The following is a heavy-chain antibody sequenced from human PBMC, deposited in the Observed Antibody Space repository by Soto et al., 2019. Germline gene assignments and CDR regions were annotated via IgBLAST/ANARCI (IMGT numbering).Heavy chain of an antibody. J-gene: IGHJ5*02. CDR3: ARGQRFFDSFDP. D-gene: IGHD3-3*01. Sequence: SETLSLTCPVSGCAISGYYWTWIRQSAGKGLEWIGRIYSSGGTKYNPSLQGRVTMSLDTSKNQFSLTLSSVTAADTAVYYCARGQRFFDSFDPWGQGTLFTSPQ. V-gene: IGHV4-4*07. CDR2: IYSSGGT. CDR1: GCAISGYY.